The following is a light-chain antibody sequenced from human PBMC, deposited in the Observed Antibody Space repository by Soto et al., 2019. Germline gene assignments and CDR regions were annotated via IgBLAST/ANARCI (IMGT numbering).Light chain of an antibody. CDR2: WAS. Sequence: DIVMTQSPDSLAVSLGERATIHCKSSQSLLYWDTNKNYLGWFQQKPGQPPKLLLYWASTRQSGVPDRFTGSGSGTDFTLTISSLQAEDVAVYYCHQYSNIPHTFGQGTRVEIK. J-gene: IGKJ1*01. CDR3: HQYSNIPHT. V-gene: IGKV4-1*01. CDR1: QSLLYWDTNKNY.